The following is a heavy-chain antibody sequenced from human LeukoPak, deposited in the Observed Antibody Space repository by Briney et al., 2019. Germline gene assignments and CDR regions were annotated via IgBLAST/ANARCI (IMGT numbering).Heavy chain of an antibody. D-gene: IGHD1-14*01. CDR3: AKIEIPGTPNYYGMDV. V-gene: IGHV3-23*01. Sequence: QSGASLRLSCAASGFTFSSYAMSWVRQAPGKGLEWVSAIRGSGGSTYYADSVKDRFTISRDNSKNTLYLQMNSRRAEDTAVYYCAKIEIPGTPNYYGMDVWGQGTTVTVSS. CDR2: IRGSGGST. J-gene: IGHJ6*02. CDR1: GFTFSSYA.